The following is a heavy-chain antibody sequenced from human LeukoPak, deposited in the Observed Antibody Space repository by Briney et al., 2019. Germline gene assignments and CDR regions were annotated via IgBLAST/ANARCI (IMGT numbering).Heavy chain of an antibody. Sequence: GGCPSLSCAASGFTVEDYGMSWVRRAPGKGREWGCGINWNGGSTGYADSVNGRFTISRDNAKNSLYLQMNSLRAEDTALYYCARDFLPLVDDAFDIWGQGTMVTVSS. CDR1: GFTVEDYG. CDR3: ARDFLPLVDDAFDI. J-gene: IGHJ3*02. D-gene: IGHD2-15*01. V-gene: IGHV3-20*04. CDR2: INWNGGST.